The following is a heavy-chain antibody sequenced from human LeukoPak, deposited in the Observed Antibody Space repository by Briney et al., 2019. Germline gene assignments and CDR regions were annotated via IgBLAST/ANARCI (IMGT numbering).Heavy chain of an antibody. Sequence: SETLSLTCTVSGGSISSSSYYWGWIRQPPGKGLEWIGSIYYSGSTYYNPSLKSRVTISVDTSKNQFSLKLRSVTAADTAMYYCARPQAFGAFYMWGQGTMVTVSS. D-gene: IGHD3-16*01. CDR2: IYYSGST. CDR3: ARPQAFGAFYM. J-gene: IGHJ3*02. CDR1: GGSISSSSYY. V-gene: IGHV4-39*07.